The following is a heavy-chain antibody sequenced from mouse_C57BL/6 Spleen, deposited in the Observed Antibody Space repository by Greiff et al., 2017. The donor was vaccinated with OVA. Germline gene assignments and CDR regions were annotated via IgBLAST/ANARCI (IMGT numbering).Heavy chain of an antibody. D-gene: IGHD1-1*01. CDR2: ISGGGGNT. CDR3: ERRPLITTGDPPYWYFDG. V-gene: IGHV5-9*01. J-gene: IGHJ1*03. CDR1: GFTFSSYT. Sequence: EVKVEESGGGLVKPGGSLTLSCAASGFTFSSYTMSWVRQTPVKRLEWVATISGGGGNTSYPDSVKGRFTISRDNAKNTLYLQMSSLRSEDTALYYCERRPLITTGDPPYWYFDGWGTGTTVTVAS.